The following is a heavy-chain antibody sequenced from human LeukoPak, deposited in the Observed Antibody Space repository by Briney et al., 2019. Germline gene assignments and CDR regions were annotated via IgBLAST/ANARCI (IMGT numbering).Heavy chain of an antibody. Sequence: SETLSLTCTVSGGSIRSSSYYWDWIRQTPGKGLEWIGSIYYSGKTYYSPSLKSRVTISVDTTKNQFSLMLNSVTAADTAVYYCARESPRLDYWGQGTLVTVSS. CDR1: GGSIRSSSYY. V-gene: IGHV4-39*07. J-gene: IGHJ4*02. CDR3: ARESPRLDY. CDR2: IYYSGKT.